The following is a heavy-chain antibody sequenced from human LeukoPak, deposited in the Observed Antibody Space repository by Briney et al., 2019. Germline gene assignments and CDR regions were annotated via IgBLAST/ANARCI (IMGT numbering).Heavy chain of an antibody. CDR3: AKDGLSSWYIGVPVY. CDR2: ITYDGNNK. Sequence: PGGSLRLSCAASGFTFSNYAMHWARQAPGKGLEWVAVITYDGNNKYYADSVKGRFTISRDNSKNTLYLQMNSLRAEDTAVYYCAKDGLSSWYIGVPVYWGQGTLVTVSS. J-gene: IGHJ4*02. D-gene: IGHD6-13*01. V-gene: IGHV3-30-3*01. CDR1: GFTFSNYA.